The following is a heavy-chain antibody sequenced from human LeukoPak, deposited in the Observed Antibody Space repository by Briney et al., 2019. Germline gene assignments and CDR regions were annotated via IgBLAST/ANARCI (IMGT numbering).Heavy chain of an antibody. V-gene: IGHV3-23*01. J-gene: IGHJ5*01. D-gene: IGHD2-21*01. Sequence: PGGSLRLSCVPSGFSFLNYAMSWVRQAPGRGLQWVSQISGTGGATWYAGFARDRFTISRDNSKKTLYLQMSGLRVEDTAMYYCVKGPRDTYGTNWFVSWGQGTLLIVSS. CDR3: VKGPRDTYGTNWFVS. CDR1: GFSFLNYA. CDR2: ISGTGGAT.